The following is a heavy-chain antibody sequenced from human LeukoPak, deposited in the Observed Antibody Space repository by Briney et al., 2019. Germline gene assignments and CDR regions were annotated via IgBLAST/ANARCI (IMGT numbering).Heavy chain of an antibody. V-gene: IGHV4-39*02. Sequence: PSETLSLTCTVSGGSISSSSYYWGWIRQPPGKGLEWIGSIYYSGSTYYNPSLKSRVTISVDTSKNHFSLKLSSVTATDTAVYYCARLSPYYYDSSGYYYAYDYWGQGTLVTVSS. CDR2: IYYSGST. D-gene: IGHD3-22*01. J-gene: IGHJ4*02. CDR1: GGSISSSSYY. CDR3: ARLSPYYYDSSGYYYAYDY.